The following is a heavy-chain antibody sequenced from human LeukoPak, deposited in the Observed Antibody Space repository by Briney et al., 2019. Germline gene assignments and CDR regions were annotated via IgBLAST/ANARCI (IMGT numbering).Heavy chain of an antibody. D-gene: IGHD6-13*01. Sequence: KSGGSLRLSCAASGFTFSSYSMNWVRQAPGKGLEWVSSISSSSSYIYYADSVKGRFTISRDNAKNSLYLQMNSLRAEDTAVYYCASIRGLIAAADYWGQGTLVTVSS. CDR3: ASIRGLIAAADY. J-gene: IGHJ4*02. V-gene: IGHV3-21*01. CDR2: ISSSSSYI. CDR1: GFTFSSYS.